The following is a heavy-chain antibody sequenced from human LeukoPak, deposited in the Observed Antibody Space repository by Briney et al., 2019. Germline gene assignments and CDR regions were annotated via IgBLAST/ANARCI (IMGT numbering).Heavy chain of an antibody. D-gene: IGHD3-10*01. CDR3: ARTGRYYYYYMDV. J-gene: IGHJ6*03. CDR1: GYSFTSYW. V-gene: IGHV5-51*01. Sequence: GESLKISCKGSGYSFTSYWIGWVRQMPRKGLEWMGIIYPGDSDTRYSPSFQGQVTISADKSISTAYLQWSSLKASDTAMYYCARTGRYYYYYMDVWGKGTTVTVSS. CDR2: IYPGDSDT.